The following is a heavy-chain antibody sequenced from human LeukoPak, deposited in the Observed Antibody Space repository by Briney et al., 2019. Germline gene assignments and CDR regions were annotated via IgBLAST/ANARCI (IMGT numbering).Heavy chain of an antibody. V-gene: IGHV5-51*01. CDR2: IYPGDSDT. CDR3: ARQVKVVAATLMDAFDI. D-gene: IGHD2-15*01. CDR1: GYSFTSYW. J-gene: IGHJ3*02. Sequence: GESLKISCKGSGYSFTSYWIGWVRQMPGKGLEWMGIIYPGDSDTRYSPSFQGQVTISADKSISTAYLQWSSLKASGTAMYYCARQVKVVAATLMDAFDIWGQGTMVTVSS.